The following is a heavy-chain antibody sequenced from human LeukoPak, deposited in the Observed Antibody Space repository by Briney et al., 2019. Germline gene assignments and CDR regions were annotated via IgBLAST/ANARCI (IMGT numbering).Heavy chain of an antibody. Sequence: ASETLSLTCAVSGGSISSSNWWSWVRQPPGKGLEWIGEIHHSGSTNYNPSLKSRVTISVDKSKNQFSLKLSSVTAADTAVYYCARVTQTDYDFDYWGQGTLVTVSS. D-gene: IGHD4-17*01. CDR1: GGSISSSNW. V-gene: IGHV4-4*02. CDR2: IHHSGST. CDR3: ARVTQTDYDFDY. J-gene: IGHJ4*02.